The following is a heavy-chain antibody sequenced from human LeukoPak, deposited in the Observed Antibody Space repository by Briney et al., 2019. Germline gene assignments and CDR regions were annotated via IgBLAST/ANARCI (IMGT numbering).Heavy chain of an antibody. V-gene: IGHV4-38-2*02. J-gene: IGHJ4*02. Sequence: PSETLSLTCAVSGYSISSGYYWGWIRQPPGKGLEWIGSIYHSGSTYYNPSLKSRVTISVDTSKNQFSLKLSSVTAADTAVYYCAKDSWMRGIRPFDYWGQGTLVTVSS. CDR3: AKDSWMRGIRPFDY. CDR1: GYSISSGYY. CDR2: IYHSGST. D-gene: IGHD3-16*01.